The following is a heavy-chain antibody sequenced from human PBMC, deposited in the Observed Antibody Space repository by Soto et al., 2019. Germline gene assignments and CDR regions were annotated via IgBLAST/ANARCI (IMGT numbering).Heavy chain of an antibody. CDR1: GFTFSSYA. Sequence: PGGSLRLSCAASGFTFSSYAMSWVRQAPGKGLQWVSAISGGTTYYADSVKGRFTISRDNSKNTLFLQMNSLRAEDTGIYFCATRIGGDCYSHYWGQGT. D-gene: IGHD2-21*02. CDR2: ISGGTT. V-gene: IGHV3-23*01. CDR3: ATRIGGDCYSHY. J-gene: IGHJ4*02.